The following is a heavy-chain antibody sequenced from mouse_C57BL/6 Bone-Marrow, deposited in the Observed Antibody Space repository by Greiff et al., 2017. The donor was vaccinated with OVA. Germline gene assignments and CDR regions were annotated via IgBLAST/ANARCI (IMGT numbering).Heavy chain of an antibody. Sequence: VQLQQSGAELARPGASVKLSCKASGYTFTSYGISWVKQRTGQGLEWIGEIYPRSGNTYYNEKFKGKATLTADKSSSTAYMELRSLTSEDSAVSFCARGTWYFDVWGTGTTVTVSS. CDR2: IYPRSGNT. V-gene: IGHV1-81*01. CDR1: GYTFTSYG. D-gene: IGHD3-3*01. CDR3: ARGTWYFDV. J-gene: IGHJ1*03.